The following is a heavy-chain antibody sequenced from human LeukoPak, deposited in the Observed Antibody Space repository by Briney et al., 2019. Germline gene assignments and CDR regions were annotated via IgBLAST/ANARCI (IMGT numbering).Heavy chain of an antibody. Sequence: GGSLRLSCAASGFTFSNYWMHWVRQAPGKGLVWVSRINSDGSSTSYADSVKGRFTISRDNAKNTLYLQMNSLRAEDTAVYYCAGLRGRYSSSWALGYWGQGTLVTVSS. CDR2: INSDGSST. CDR3: AGLRGRYSSSWALGY. CDR1: GFTFSNYW. J-gene: IGHJ4*02. D-gene: IGHD6-13*01. V-gene: IGHV3-74*01.